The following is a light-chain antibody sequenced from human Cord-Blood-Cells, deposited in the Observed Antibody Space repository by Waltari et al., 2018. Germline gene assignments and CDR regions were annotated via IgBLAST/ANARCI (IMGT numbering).Light chain of an antibody. J-gene: IGLJ3*02. CDR2: EGS. CDR1: SSDVGSYNL. Sequence: QSALTQPASVSGSPGQSITIYCTGTSSDVGSYNLVSWYQQHPGKAPKLMIYEGSKRPSGVSNRFSGSKSGNTASLTISGLQAEDEADYYCCSYAGSSTFEGVFGGGTKLTVL. V-gene: IGLV2-23*03. CDR3: CSYAGSSTFEGV.